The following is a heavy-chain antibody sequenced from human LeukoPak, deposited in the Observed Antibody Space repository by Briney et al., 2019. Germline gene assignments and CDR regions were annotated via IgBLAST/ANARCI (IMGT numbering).Heavy chain of an antibody. Sequence: SQTLSLTCALSGDSLSSNSAAWNWLRQSPSRGLEWLGRTYYRSKRYNDYAVSVKSRITINPDTSKNQFSLQLNSVTPEDTAVYYCARGRWELLGDAFDIWGQGTMVTVSS. CDR1: GDSLSSNSAA. J-gene: IGHJ3*02. CDR3: ARGRWELLGDAFDI. V-gene: IGHV6-1*01. CDR2: TYYRSKRYN. D-gene: IGHD1-26*01.